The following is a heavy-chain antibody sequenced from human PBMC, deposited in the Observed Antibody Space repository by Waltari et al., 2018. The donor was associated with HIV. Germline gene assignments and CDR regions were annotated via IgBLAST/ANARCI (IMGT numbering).Heavy chain of an antibody. CDR1: GYPFITYG. Sequence: QVELVQSGAEVKTPGASVQVCCKGSGYPFITYGISWVGQVPGQGLEWMGGVSPYNGNTKQAQNFQDRVTMTTDTSTNTAYMELRSLRSDDSGVYYCARDIKLRPASFDYWGQVTLVTVSS. CDR2: VSPYNGNT. V-gene: IGHV1-18*04. J-gene: IGHJ4*02. CDR3: ARDIKLRPASFDY. D-gene: IGHD6-25*01.